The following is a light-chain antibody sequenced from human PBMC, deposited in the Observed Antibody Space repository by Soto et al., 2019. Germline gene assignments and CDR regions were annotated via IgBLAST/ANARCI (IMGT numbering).Light chain of an antibody. CDR2: GAS. J-gene: IGKJ5*01. CDR1: QTVSSNY. CDR3: QQYGSSPIT. V-gene: IGKV3-20*01. Sequence: EIILCHTPDTLSLSTRARSTLYCSASQTVSSNYLAWCQQRPGQAPRLLVYGASSRATGIPDRFSGFGSGTDFTLTISRLEPEDFAVYFCQQYGSSPITFGQGTRLEI.